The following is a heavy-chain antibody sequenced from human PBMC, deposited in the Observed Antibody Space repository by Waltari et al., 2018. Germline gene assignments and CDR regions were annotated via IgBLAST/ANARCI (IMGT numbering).Heavy chain of an antibody. CDR3: ARDSCSSTSCYGNYYYGMDV. Sequence: QVQLQQWGAGLLKPSETLSLTCAVYGGSFSGYYWSWIRQPPGKGLEWIGEINHSGSTNYNPALKCRVTISGDTSKNQFSLKLSSVTAADTAVYYCARDSCSSTSCYGNYYYGMDVWGQGTTVTVSS. J-gene: IGHJ6*02. D-gene: IGHD2-2*01. CDR2: INHSGST. V-gene: IGHV4-34*01. CDR1: GGSFSGYY.